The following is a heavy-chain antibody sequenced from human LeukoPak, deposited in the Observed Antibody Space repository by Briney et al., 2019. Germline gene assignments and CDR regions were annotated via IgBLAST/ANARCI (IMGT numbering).Heavy chain of an antibody. D-gene: IGHD2-8*01. V-gene: IGHV3-48*03. J-gene: IGHJ3*02. CDR1: GFTFSSYE. CDR2: ISSSGSTI. Sequence: GGSLRLSCAASGFTFSSYEMNWVRQAPGKGLEWVSYISSSGSTIYYADSVKGRFTISRDNAKNSLYLQMHSLRAEDTAVYYCARKYCTNGVRYGLDAFDIWGQGTMVTVSS. CDR3: ARKYCTNGVRYGLDAFDI.